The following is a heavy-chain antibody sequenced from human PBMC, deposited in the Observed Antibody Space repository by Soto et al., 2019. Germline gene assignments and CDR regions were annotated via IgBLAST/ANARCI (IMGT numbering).Heavy chain of an antibody. V-gene: IGHV3-21*01. CDR2: ISSNSAYI. CDR3: TRNAARGSSARGWCDP. D-gene: IGHD6-13*01. J-gene: IGHJ5*02. Sequence: GGFLRLSCAASGFTFRRFTMNWVRQAPGKGLEWVSTISSNSAYIYYTDALRGRFTISRDNAKNTLHLQMNSLRAEDTAVYYCTRNAARGSSARGWCDPWGPGTLVTVSS. CDR1: GFTFRRFT.